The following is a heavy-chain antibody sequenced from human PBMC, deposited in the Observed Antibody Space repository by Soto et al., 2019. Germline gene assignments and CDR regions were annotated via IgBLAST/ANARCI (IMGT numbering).Heavy chain of an antibody. V-gene: IGHV4-59*01. J-gene: IGHJ4*02. CDR2: IYYSGST. CDR1: GGSISSYY. CDR3: ARPTYNSGSPFDY. D-gene: IGHD1-20*01. Sequence: PSETLSLTCTVSGGSISSYYWSWIRQPPGKGLEWIGYIYYSGSTNYNPSLKSRVTISVDTSKNQFSLKLSSVTAAETAVYYCARPTYNSGSPFDYWGQGTLVTVSS.